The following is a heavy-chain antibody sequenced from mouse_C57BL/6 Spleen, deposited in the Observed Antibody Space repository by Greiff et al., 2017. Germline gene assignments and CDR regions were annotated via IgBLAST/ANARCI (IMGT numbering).Heavy chain of an antibody. Sequence: VQLQQSGPVLVKPGASVKMSCKASGYTFTDYYMNWVKQSHGKSLERIGVINPYNGGTSYNQKFKGKATLTVDKSSSTAYMELNSLTSEDSAVYYCARRGNYGSSLDYYFDYWGQGTTLTVSS. CDR2: INPYNGGT. D-gene: IGHD1-1*01. CDR3: ARRGNYGSSLDYYFDY. CDR1: GYTFTDYY. V-gene: IGHV1-19*01. J-gene: IGHJ2*01.